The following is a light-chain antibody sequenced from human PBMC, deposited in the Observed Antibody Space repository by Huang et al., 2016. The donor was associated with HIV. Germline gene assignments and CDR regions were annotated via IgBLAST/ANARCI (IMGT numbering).Light chain of an antibody. J-gene: IGKJ5*01. CDR2: ESS. V-gene: IGKV3-11*01. CDR1: QSVRYY. CDR3: QQRSDWPAIT. Sequence: EIVLTQSPATLSLSPGESATLSCRASQSVRYYLAWYQQKPGQAPRLLIYESSNRATGSPARFRGSGSDTDFTLIIGSLEPEDSAVYYCQQRSDWPAITFGQGTRLEIK.